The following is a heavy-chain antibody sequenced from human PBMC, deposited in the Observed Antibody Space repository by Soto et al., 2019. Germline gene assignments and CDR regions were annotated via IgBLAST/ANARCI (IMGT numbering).Heavy chain of an antibody. D-gene: IGHD3-22*01. CDR1: GRTFSSYA. CDR3: ARTTVEDYYDSSGYVAEYFQH. V-gene: IGHV1-69*13. J-gene: IGHJ1*01. Sequence: SVQVSCKASGRTFSSYAISWVRQAPGQGLEWMGGIIPIFGTANYAQKFQGRVTITADESTSTAYMELSSLRSEDTAVYYCARTTVEDYYDSSGYVAEYFQHWGQGTLVTVSS. CDR2: IIPIFGTA.